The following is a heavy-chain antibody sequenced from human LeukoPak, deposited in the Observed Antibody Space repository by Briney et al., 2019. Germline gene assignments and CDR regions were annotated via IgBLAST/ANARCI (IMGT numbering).Heavy chain of an antibody. CDR1: GFTFSNSA. CDR3: AKDLTDRTEGGWAGDYFDH. V-gene: IGHV3-23*01. Sequence: PGRSLRLSWPASGFTFSNSATASVRHPPGRRLEWVSGISARGSGTYNADSVSGRFAISRDNSRKTLYLQMNTLRAEDRAGYYCAKDLTDRTEGGWAGDYFDHWGQGTLVTVSS. J-gene: IGHJ4*02. CDR2: ISARGSGT. D-gene: IGHD3/OR15-3a*01.